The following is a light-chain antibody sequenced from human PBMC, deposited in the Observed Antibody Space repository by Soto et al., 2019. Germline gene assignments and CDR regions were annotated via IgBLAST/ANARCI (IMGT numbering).Light chain of an antibody. Sequence: EIVLTPAPGALSLSPGERATLSCRASQTVRSNNLAWYQQKPGQAPKVLIYGASSRATGIPDRFSGSGSGTDFTLTISRLETEDFAVYYRQQYGSSPRTFGQGTKVDI. J-gene: IGKJ1*01. V-gene: IGKV3-20*01. CDR2: GAS. CDR3: QQYGSSPRT. CDR1: QTVRSNN.